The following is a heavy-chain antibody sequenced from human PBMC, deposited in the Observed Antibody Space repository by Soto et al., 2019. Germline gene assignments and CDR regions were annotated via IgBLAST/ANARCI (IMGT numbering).Heavy chain of an antibody. CDR3: ARDPSSSGWSEEAFDI. J-gene: IGHJ3*02. CDR2: INAGNGNT. V-gene: IGHV1-3*01. CDR1: GYTFTSYA. Sequence: ASVKVSCKASGYTFTSYAMHWVRQAPGQRLEWMGWINAGNGNTKYSQKFQGRVTITRDTSASTAYMELSSLRSEDTAVYYCARDPSSSGWSEEAFDIWGQGTMVTVSS. D-gene: IGHD6-19*01.